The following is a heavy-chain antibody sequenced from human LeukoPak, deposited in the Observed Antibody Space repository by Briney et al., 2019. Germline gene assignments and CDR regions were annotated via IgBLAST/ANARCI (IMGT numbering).Heavy chain of an antibody. V-gene: IGHV3-53*01. CDR1: GFPLRGYT. CDR3: AKDLVTSLTLYYFDY. CDR2: IYSGGST. J-gene: IGHJ4*02. D-gene: IGHD4-17*01. Sequence: GGSLRLSCAASGFPLRGYTMSWVRQAPGKGLEWVSVIYSGGSTYYADSVKGRFTISRDNSKNTLYLQMNSLRAEDTAVYYCAKDLVTSLTLYYFDYWGQGTLVTVSS.